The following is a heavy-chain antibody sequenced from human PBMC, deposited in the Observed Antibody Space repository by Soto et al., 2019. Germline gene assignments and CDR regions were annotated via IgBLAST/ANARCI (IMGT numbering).Heavy chain of an antibody. CDR1: GGSISSNDFY. V-gene: IGHV4-31*03. CDR2: IYYSGNT. J-gene: IGHJ4*02. Sequence: TLSLTCIVSGGSISSNDFYWSWIRQHPGKGLEWIGYIYYSGNTYYNPSLKSRVTILVDTSKNQFSLKVSSVTAADTAVYYCARGFSTTFDYWGQGTLVTVSS. CDR3: ARGFSTTFDY. D-gene: IGHD2-2*01.